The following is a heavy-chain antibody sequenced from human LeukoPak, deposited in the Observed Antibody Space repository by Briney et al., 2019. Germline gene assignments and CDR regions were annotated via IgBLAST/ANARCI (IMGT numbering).Heavy chain of an antibody. CDR2: ISGSGGST. V-gene: IGHV3-23*01. Sequence: PGGSLRLSCAASGFTFSSYAMSWVRQAPGKGLEWVSTISGSGGSTYYADSVKGRFTISRDNSKNTLYLQMNSLGAEDTAVYYCARGGSSGYYNHFDYWGQVTLVTVSS. CDR1: GFTFSSYA. CDR3: ARGGSSGYYNHFDY. D-gene: IGHD3-22*01. J-gene: IGHJ4*02.